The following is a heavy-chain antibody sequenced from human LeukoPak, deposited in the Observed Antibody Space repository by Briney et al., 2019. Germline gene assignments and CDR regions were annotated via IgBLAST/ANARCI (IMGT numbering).Heavy chain of an antibody. CDR1: GFTFSSHG. Sequence: GGSPRPSCAASGFTFSSHGMHLGRPGPGPGLEWVAVISYDGSNKYYADSVKGRFTISRDNSKNTLYLQMNSLRAEDTAVYYCAKELAAASPDCWGQGTLVTVSS. CDR2: ISYDGSNK. J-gene: IGHJ4*02. D-gene: IGHD6-13*01. CDR3: AKELAAASPDC. V-gene: IGHV3-30*18.